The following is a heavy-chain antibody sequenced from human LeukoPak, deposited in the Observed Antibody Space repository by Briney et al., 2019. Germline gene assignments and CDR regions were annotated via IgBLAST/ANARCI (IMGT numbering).Heavy chain of an antibody. V-gene: IGHV4-59*01. D-gene: IGHD1-1*01. CDR3: ARDKVPGDY. CDR2: IYYSGSA. J-gene: IGHJ4*02. CDR1: GGSISSYY. Sequence: SETLSLTCTVSGGSISSYYWSWIRQPPGKGLEWIGYIYYSGSADYNPALKSRVTISVDTSKNQFSLKLSSVTAADTAVYYCARDKVPGDYWGQGTLVTVSS.